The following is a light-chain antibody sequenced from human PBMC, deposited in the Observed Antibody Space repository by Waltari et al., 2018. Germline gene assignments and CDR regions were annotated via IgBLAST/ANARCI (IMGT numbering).Light chain of an antibody. V-gene: IGLV1-44*01. CDR3: ASWDVSLDGVA. Sequence: QSVLVQPRSVSGTPGQRVTISCSGSTSNIGFNSVDWYQQVPGTAPKVLICGNKPRPSGVPDRFFGSKSGNSATLAIIGLQSEDEADYYCASWDVSLDGVAFGGGTRLTVL. CDR1: TSNIGFNS. CDR2: GNK. J-gene: IGLJ2*01.